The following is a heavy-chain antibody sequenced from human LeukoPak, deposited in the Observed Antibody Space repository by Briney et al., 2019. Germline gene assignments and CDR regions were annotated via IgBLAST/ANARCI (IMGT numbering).Heavy chain of an antibody. V-gene: IGHV3-74*01. CDR3: TRIPADQTFFDF. CDR2: INIDGSSI. D-gene: IGHD2-2*01. Sequence: PGGSLRLSCAASGFTLNKYWMHWVRQAPGKGLVWVSRINIDGSSISYADSVRDRFTISRDNAKNTLYLQMNNLRAEDTAVYYCTRIPADQTFFDFWGQGTLVTVSS. CDR1: GFTLNKYW. J-gene: IGHJ4*02.